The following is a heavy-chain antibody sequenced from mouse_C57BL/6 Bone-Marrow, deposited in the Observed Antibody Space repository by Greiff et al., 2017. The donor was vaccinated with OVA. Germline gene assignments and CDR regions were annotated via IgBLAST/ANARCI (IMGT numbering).Heavy chain of an antibody. D-gene: IGHD1-1*01. CDR2: INPNNGGT. CDR3: AREGYYYGSSARYFDV. CDR1: GYTFTDYY. J-gene: IGHJ1*03. Sequence: EVQLQQSGPELVKPGASVKISCKASGYTFTDYYMHWVKQSHGKSLEWIGDINPNNGGTSYNQKFKGKATLTVDKSSSTAYMELRSLTSEDSAVYYCAREGYYYGSSARYFDVWGTGTTVTVAA. V-gene: IGHV1-26*01.